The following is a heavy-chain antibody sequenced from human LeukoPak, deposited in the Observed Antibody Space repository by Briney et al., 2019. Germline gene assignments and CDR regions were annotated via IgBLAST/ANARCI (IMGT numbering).Heavy chain of an antibody. CDR1: GFTVSSNY. Sequence: GGSLRLSCAASGFTVSSNYMSWVRQAPGKGLEWVSVIYSGGNTYYADSVKGRFTISRDNSKNTLYLQMNSLRAEDTAVYYCAKDGVWFGELLQPTLGTLSDYWGQGTLVTVSS. V-gene: IGHV3-66*01. J-gene: IGHJ4*02. CDR2: IYSGGNT. D-gene: IGHD3-10*01. CDR3: AKDGVWFGELLQPTLGTLSDY.